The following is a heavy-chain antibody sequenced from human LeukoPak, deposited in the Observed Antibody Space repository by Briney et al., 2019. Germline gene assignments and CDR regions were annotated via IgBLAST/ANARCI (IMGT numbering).Heavy chain of an antibody. D-gene: IGHD2-2*02. Sequence: SVKVSCKASRGTFSSYAISWVRQAPGQGLEWMGGIIPIFGTANYAQKFQGRVTITADKSTSTAYMELSSLRSEDTAVYYCARGLGYCSSTSCYTVDYWGQGTLVTVSS. CDR1: RGTFSSYA. J-gene: IGHJ4*02. CDR3: ARGLGYCSSTSCYTVDY. V-gene: IGHV1-69*06. CDR2: IIPIFGTA.